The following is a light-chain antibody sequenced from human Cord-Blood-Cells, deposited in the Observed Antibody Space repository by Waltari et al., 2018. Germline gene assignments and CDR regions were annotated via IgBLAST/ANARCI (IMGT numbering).Light chain of an antibody. J-gene: IGKJ2*01. CDR3: QQSYSTPPEYT. Sequence: DIQMTQSPSSLSASVGHRVTITHRTSPSISSYLNWYQQKPGKAPNLLIYAASSLQSGAPSRFSGSGSGTDFTLTISSLQPEDFATYYCQQSYSTPPEYTFGQGTKLEIK. V-gene: IGKV1-39*01. CDR2: AAS. CDR1: PSISSY.